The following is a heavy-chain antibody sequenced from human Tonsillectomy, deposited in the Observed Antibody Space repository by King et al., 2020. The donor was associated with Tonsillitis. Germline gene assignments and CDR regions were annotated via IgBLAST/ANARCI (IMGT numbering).Heavy chain of an antibody. Sequence: VQLVESGGGLVQPGGSLRLSCAASGFTFSSYSMSWVRQAPGKGLEWVSYINTGSTTIYYADSVRGRFTISRDNDKNSLFLEMNSLGAEDTAVYYCANHSGWPGSFDIWGQGTMVTVSS. CDR1: GFTFSSYS. J-gene: IGHJ3*02. CDR2: INTGSTTI. CDR3: ANHSGWPGSFDI. D-gene: IGHD6-19*01. V-gene: IGHV3-48*01.